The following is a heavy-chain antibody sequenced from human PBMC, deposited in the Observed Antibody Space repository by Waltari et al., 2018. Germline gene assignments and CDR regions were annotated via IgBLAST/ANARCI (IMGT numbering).Heavy chain of an antibody. CDR2: IIPIFGTA. J-gene: IGHJ3*02. D-gene: IGHD3-16*01. V-gene: IGHV1-69*01. Sequence: GRQAPGQGLEWMGGIIPIFGTANYAQKFQGRVTITADESTSTAYMELSSLRSEDTAVYYCARRHLGAFDIWGQGTMVTVSS. CDR3: ARRHLGAFDI.